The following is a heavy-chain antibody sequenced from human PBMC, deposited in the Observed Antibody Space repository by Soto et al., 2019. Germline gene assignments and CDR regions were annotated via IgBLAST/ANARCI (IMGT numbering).Heavy chain of an antibody. V-gene: IGHV1-69*01. J-gene: IGHJ6*02. CDR1: GAPFSSYA. CDR3: ARHYSSSWYRRDYYYYYGMDV. CDR2: IIPIFGTA. D-gene: IGHD6-13*01. Sequence: QVQLVQSGAEVKKPGSSVKVSCKASGAPFSSYAISWVRQAPGQGLEWRGGIIPIFGTANYAQKFQGRVTITADESTSTAYMELSSLRSEDTAVYYCARHYSSSWYRRDYYYYYGMDVWGQGTTVTVSS.